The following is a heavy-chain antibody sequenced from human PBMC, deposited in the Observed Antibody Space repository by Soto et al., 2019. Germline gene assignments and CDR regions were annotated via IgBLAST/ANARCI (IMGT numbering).Heavy chain of an antibody. CDR2: INHSGST. V-gene: IGHV4-34*01. Sequence: KPSETLSLTCAVYGGSFSGYYWSWIRQPPGKGLEWIGEINHSGSTNYNPSLKSRVTISVDTSKNQFSLKLSSVTAADTAVYYCARGPNVLRYFDWGGRGGMDVWGQGTTVTVSS. CDR1: GGSFSGYY. CDR3: ARGPNVLRYFDWGGRGGMDV. D-gene: IGHD3-9*01. J-gene: IGHJ6*02.